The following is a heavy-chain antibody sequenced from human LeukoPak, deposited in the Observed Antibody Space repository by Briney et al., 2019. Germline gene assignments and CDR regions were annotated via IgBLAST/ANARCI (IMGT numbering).Heavy chain of an antibody. D-gene: IGHD2-15*01. J-gene: IGHJ4*02. CDR1: GFTFSSYS. CDR3: ARLWGVVVAAAADTLDY. Sequence: PGGSLRLSCAASGFTFSSYSMNWVRQAPGKGLEWVSSISSSSSYIYYADSVKGRFTISRDNAKNSLYLQMNSLRAEDTAVYYCARLWGVVVAAAADTLDYWGQGTLVTVSS. V-gene: IGHV3-21*01. CDR2: ISSSSSYI.